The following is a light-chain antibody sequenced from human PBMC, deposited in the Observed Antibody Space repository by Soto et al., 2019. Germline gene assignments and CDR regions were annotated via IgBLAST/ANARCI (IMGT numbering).Light chain of an antibody. V-gene: IGKV3-15*01. CDR3: QQYNNWPLLT. CDR1: QSVNNK. J-gene: IGKJ4*01. Sequence: EIMVTQSPATLSVSPGERATLSCRTSQSVNNKLAWYQQKPGQAPRLLIYGASTRATGIPARFGGSGYGTEFTLTISSLQSEDFAIYYCQQYNNWPLLTFGGGTKVEIK. CDR2: GAS.